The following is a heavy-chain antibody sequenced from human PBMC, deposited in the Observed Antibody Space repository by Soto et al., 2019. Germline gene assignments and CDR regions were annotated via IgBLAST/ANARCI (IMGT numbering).Heavy chain of an antibody. D-gene: IGHD6-13*01. CDR2: ISYDGSNK. CDR1: GFTFSSYA. J-gene: IGHJ4*02. CDR3: ARGSAGSSWYGVN. V-gene: IGHV3-30-3*01. Sequence: GGSLRLSCAASGFTFSSYAMHWVRQAPGKGLEWVAVISYDGSNKYYADSVKGRFTISRDNSKNTLYLQMNSLRAEDTAVYYCARGSAGSSWYGVNWGQGTLVTVSS.